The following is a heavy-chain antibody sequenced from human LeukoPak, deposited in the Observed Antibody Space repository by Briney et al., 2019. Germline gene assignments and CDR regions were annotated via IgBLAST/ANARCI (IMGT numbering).Heavy chain of an antibody. Sequence: GGSLRLSCAASGFTFSDYYMTWIRQAPGKGLEWVSYISPSGNDIYYADSVKGRFTISRDTAKKSLYLQMSNLRAEDTAVYYCARGGYSYGYGFDYWGQGALVTVSS. CDR3: ARGGYSYGYGFDY. J-gene: IGHJ4*02. V-gene: IGHV3-11*01. CDR2: ISPSGNDI. D-gene: IGHD5-18*01. CDR1: GFTFSDYY.